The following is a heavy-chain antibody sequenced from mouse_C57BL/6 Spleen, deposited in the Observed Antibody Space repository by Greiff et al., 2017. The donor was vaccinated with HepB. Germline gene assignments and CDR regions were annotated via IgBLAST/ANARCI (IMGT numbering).Heavy chain of an antibody. J-gene: IGHJ2*01. CDR3: ARYYYYGSSYYFDY. Sequence: VQLQQSGPELVEPGASVKISCKASGYAFSSSWMNWVKQRPGKGLEWIGRIYPGDGDTNYNGKFKGKATLTADKSSSTAYMQLSSLTSEDSAVYFCARYYYYGSSYYFDYWGQGTTLTVSS. V-gene: IGHV1-82*01. CDR2: IYPGDGDT. CDR1: GYAFSSSW. D-gene: IGHD1-1*01.